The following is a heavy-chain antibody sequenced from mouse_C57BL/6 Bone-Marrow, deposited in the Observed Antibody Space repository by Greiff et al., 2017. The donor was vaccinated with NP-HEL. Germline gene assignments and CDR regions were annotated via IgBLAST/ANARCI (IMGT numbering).Heavy chain of an antibody. Sequence: VKLVESGPELVKPGASVKISCKASGYAFSSSWMNWVKQRPGKGLEWIGRIYPGDGDTNYNGKFKGKATLTADKSSSTAYMQLSSLTSEDSAVYFGADFITTVVGDYAMDYWGQGTSVTVSS. D-gene: IGHD1-1*01. CDR2: IYPGDGDT. CDR3: ADFITTVVGDYAMDY. CDR1: GYAFSSSW. V-gene: IGHV1-82*01. J-gene: IGHJ4*01.